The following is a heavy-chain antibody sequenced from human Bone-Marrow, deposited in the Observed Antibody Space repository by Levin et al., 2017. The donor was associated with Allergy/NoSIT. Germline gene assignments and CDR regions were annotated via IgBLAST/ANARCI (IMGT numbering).Heavy chain of an antibody. CDR3: TRGKPVAGLIPHFDS. D-gene: IGHD6-19*01. J-gene: IGHJ4*02. CDR2: IKEDGSEK. V-gene: IGHV3-7*01. Sequence: RSGGSLRLSCAASGFTFSNYWMSWVRQAPGKGLQWVAEIKEDGSEKYYVDSVKGRFTISRDNAKNSLHLQMNSLRDDDTAVYYCTRGKPVAGLIPHFDSWGQGALVTVSS. CDR1: GFTFSNYW.